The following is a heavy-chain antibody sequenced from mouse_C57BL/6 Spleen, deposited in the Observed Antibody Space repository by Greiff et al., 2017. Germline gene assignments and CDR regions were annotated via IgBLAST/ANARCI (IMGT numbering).Heavy chain of an antibody. Sequence: EVMLVESGGGLVQPGGSMKLSCVASGFTFSNYWMNWVRQSPEKGLEWVAQIRLKSDNYATHYAESVKGRFTISRDDSKSSVYLQMNNLRAEDTGIYYCTAPSNWGYFDYWGQGTTLTVSS. CDR1: GFTFSNYW. CDR2: IRLKSDNYAT. D-gene: IGHD4-1*01. J-gene: IGHJ2*01. V-gene: IGHV6-3*01. CDR3: TAPSNWGYFDY.